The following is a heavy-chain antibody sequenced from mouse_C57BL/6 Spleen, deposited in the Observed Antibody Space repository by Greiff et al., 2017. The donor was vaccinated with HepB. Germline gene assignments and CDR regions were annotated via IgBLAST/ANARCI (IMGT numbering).Heavy chain of an antibody. CDR3: ARRGGYAMDY. CDR2: INPNNGGT. J-gene: IGHJ4*01. Sequence: VQLKESGPELVKPGASVKISCKASGYTFTDYYMNWVKQSHGKSLEWIGDINPNNGGTSYNQKFKGKATLTVDKSSSTAYMELRSLTSEDSAVYYCARRGGYAMDYWGQGTSVTVSS. CDR1: GYTFTDYY. V-gene: IGHV1-26*01.